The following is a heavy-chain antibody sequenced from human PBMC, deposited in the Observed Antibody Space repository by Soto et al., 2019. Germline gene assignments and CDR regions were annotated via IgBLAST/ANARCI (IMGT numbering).Heavy chain of an antibody. D-gene: IGHD6-19*01. V-gene: IGHV3-23*01. J-gene: IGHJ4*02. Sequence: DVKLLESGGGWVQPGGSLRLSCAASGFIVNNYAMNWCRQDPGKGLEWVSGISGSGGNTYYADSVKCRFAISRDKSNNTLYLQLSSLQAEDTSVYYCVKARSGWYLDYCDYWGQGTRVTVSS. CDR3: VKARSGWYLDYCDY. CDR1: GFIVNNYA. CDR2: ISGSGGNT.